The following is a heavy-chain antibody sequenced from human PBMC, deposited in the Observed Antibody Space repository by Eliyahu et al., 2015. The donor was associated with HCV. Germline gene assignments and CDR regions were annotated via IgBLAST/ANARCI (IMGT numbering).Heavy chain of an antibody. CDR2: IYSSGTT. J-gene: IGHJ4*02. CDR1: GXLXSSGTYC. CDR3: ATSPSARGPDDSNSYYFDS. Sequence: QVQLQESGPGLVKPSQTLSLTCTVSGXLXSSGTYCWSWIRQPAGKGLEWIGHIYSSGTTNYNPSLKXRVTISVDTSKNQFSLKLTSVTAADTAVYYCATSPSARGPDDSNSYYFDSWGQGTPVTVSS. D-gene: IGHD5-24*01. V-gene: IGHV4-61*02.